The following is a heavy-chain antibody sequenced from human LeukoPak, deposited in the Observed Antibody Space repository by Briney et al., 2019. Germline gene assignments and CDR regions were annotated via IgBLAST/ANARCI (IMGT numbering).Heavy chain of an antibody. V-gene: IGHV3-15*01. CDR1: GFTFSNAW. Sequence: PGGSLRLSCAVSGFTFSNAWMNWVRQAPGKGLEWVGRIKTKIDGETTDYGAPMKGRFTISRDDSKNTLYVEVKSLKTEDTAVYYCATEGSYCSGGRCSRYFDFWGQGTLVTVSS. J-gene: IGHJ4*02. CDR3: ATEGSYCSGGRCSRYFDF. CDR2: IKTKIDGETT. D-gene: IGHD2-15*01.